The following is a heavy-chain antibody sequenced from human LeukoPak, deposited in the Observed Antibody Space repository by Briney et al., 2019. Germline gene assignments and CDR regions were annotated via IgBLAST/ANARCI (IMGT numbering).Heavy chain of an antibody. CDR1: GYTFTGYY. D-gene: IGHD3-9*01. Sequence: ASVKVSCKASGYTFTGYYVHWVRQAPGQGLEWMGWINPNSDGTNYSQKFQGRVTMTRDTSISTAYMELSRLRSDDTAVYYCARSTYYDILTGYPDYWGQGTLVTVSS. CDR2: INPNSDGT. CDR3: ARSTYYDILTGYPDY. V-gene: IGHV1-2*02. J-gene: IGHJ4*02.